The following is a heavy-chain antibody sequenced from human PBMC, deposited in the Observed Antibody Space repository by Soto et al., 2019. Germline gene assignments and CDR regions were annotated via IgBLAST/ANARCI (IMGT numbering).Heavy chain of an antibody. J-gene: IGHJ4*02. CDR3: ARDTGAVDGLDY. V-gene: IGHV3-33*01. D-gene: IGHD6-19*01. Sequence: QVQLVESGGGVVQPGRSLRLSCAASGFTFSSYGMHWVRQAPGKGLEWVAVIWYDGSNKYYADSVKGRFTISRDNSKNTLYLQMNSLRAEDTAVYYCARDTGAVDGLDYWGQGTLVTVSS. CDR1: GFTFSSYG. CDR2: IWYDGSNK.